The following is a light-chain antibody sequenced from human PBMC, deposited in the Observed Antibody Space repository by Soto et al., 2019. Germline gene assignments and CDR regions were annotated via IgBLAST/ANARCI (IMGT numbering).Light chain of an antibody. CDR1: QGISSY. V-gene: IGKV1D-13*01. CDR2: DAS. Sequence: IQLTQSPSSLSASVGDRVTITCRVSQGISSYLNWYRQKPGKAPKFLIYDASNLESGVPSRFSGSAPGTEFTLTISSLQPDDFATYYCQQYDNYPLTFGGGTMVDI. CDR3: QQYDNYPLT. J-gene: IGKJ4*01.